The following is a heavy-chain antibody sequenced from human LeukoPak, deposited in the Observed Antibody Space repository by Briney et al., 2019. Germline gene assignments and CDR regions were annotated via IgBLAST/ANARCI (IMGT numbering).Heavy chain of an antibody. J-gene: IGHJ4*02. V-gene: IGHV3-49*04. CDR2: IRSKVYGATT. CDR3: ARDDLYGGNSLDY. CDR1: GFTFGDYA. D-gene: IGHD4-23*01. Sequence: GGPLRLSCTTSGFTFGDYAMSWVRQAPGKGLEWVGFIRSKVYGATTEYAASVRGRFTISRDDSKSIAYLELNSLKTEDTAVYYCARDDLYGGNSLDYWGQGTLVTVSS.